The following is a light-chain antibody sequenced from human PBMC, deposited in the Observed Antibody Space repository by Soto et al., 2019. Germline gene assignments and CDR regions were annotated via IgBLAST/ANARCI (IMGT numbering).Light chain of an antibody. CDR3: CSYAGSSTHV. CDR1: SSVVGSSNL. Sequence: QSVLTQPASVSGSPGQSITFSCPGNSSVVGSSNLVSWYQQHPGKAPKLLIYEVSKRPSGVSNRFSGSKSGNTASLTISGLQAEDEADYYCCSYAGSSTHVFGTGTKVTVL. V-gene: IGLV2-23*02. CDR2: EVS. J-gene: IGLJ1*01.